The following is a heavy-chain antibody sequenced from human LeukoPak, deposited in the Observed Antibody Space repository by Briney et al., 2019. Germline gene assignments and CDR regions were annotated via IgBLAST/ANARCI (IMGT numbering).Heavy chain of an antibody. J-gene: IGHJ5*02. CDR1: GCTFSNYG. Sequence: GGSLRLSCVASGCTFSNYGMKWVRQAPGKGLEWVSYISGSAGTTIYYADSVKGRFTISRDNAKNSLYLQMNSLRAEDTAIYYCARDEGYCSSWGQGTLVTVSS. CDR2: ISGSAGTTI. CDR3: ARDEGYCSS. D-gene: IGHD2-15*01. V-gene: IGHV3-48*03.